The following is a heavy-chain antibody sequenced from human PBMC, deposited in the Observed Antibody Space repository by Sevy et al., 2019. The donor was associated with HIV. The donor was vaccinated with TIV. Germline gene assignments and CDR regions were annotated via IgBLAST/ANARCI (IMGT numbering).Heavy chain of an antibody. D-gene: IGHD1-1*01. CDR2: ISPYNGNT. CDR1: GYEFTNFA. Sequence: ASVKVSCKTSGYEFTNFAISWVRQAPGQGLEWMGWISPYNGNTNYAQNFQGRVTLTTDTSTSTAYMEVRSLRSDDTAVYYCGRLKNWMAFQYFEYWGQGTLVTVSS. J-gene: IGHJ4*02. CDR3: GRLKNWMAFQYFEY. V-gene: IGHV1-18*01.